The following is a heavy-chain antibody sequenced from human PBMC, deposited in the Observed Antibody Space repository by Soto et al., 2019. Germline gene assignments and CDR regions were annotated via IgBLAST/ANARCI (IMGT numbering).Heavy chain of an antibody. J-gene: IGHJ6*02. Sequence: PSETLSLTCTVSGGPISPYYCSGIRQPAGKGLEWIGRIYYTGSTNYNPPLKSRVSMSLDTARNQISLKVKSVTAADTAVYYCAREGGYFDSSGSGVYHYYGVDVWGRGTTVTVSS. CDR3: AREGGYFDSSGSGVYHYYGVDV. CDR2: IYYTGST. CDR1: GGPISPYY. V-gene: IGHV4-4*07. D-gene: IGHD3-22*01.